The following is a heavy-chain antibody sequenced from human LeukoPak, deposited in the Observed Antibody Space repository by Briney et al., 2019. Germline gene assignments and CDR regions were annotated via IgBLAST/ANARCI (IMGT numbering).Heavy chain of an antibody. Sequence: PSETLSLTCAVYGGSFSGYYWSWIRQPPGKGPEWIGEINHSGSTNYNPSLKSRVTISVDTSKNQFSLKLSSVTAADTAVYYCARGRPQDYYDSSGYWEFDYWGQGTLVTVSS. V-gene: IGHV4-34*01. CDR1: GGSFSGYY. CDR2: INHSGST. D-gene: IGHD3-22*01. CDR3: ARGRPQDYYDSSGYWEFDY. J-gene: IGHJ4*02.